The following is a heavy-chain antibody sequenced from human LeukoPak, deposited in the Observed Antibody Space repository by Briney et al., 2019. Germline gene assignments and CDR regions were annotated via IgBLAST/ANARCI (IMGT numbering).Heavy chain of an antibody. J-gene: IGHJ4*02. CDR1: GYTFTSYY. V-gene: IGHV1-46*01. Sequence: ASVKVSCKASGYTFTSYYMHWVRQAPGQGLEWMGIINPSGGSTSYAQKFQGRVTMTRDTSTSTVYMELSSLRSEDTAVYYCARESSVDIVEHPFDYWGQGTLVTVSS. CDR2: INPSGGST. D-gene: IGHD2-2*03. CDR3: ARESSVDIVEHPFDY.